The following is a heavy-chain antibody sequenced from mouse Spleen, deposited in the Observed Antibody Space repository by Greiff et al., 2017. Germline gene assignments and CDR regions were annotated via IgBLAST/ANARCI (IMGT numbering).Heavy chain of an antibody. CDR1: GYTFTDYN. CDR3: ARDRYGNSWFAY. D-gene: IGHD2-1*01. J-gene: IGHJ3*01. CDR2: INPNNGGT. V-gene: IGHV1-18*01. Sequence: SGPELVKPGASVKIPCKASGYTFTDYNMDWVKQSHGKSLEWIGDINPNNGGTIYNQKFKGKATLTVDKSSSTAYMELRSLTSEDTAVYYCARDRYGNSWFAYWGQGTLVTVSA.